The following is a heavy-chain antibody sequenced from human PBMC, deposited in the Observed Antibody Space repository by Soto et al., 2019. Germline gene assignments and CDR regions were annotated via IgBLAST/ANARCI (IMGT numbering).Heavy chain of an antibody. CDR2: ISYDGSNK. J-gene: IGHJ6*02. CDR3: AKDSNFDITHTNYYYGMDV. Sequence: GGSLRLSCAASGFTFSSYGMHWVRQAPGKGLEWVAVISYDGSNKYYADSVKGRFTISRDNSKNTLYLQMNSLRAEDTAVYYCAKDSNFDITHTNYYYGMDVWGQGTTVTVSS. D-gene: IGHD3-9*01. CDR1: GFTFSSYG. V-gene: IGHV3-30*18.